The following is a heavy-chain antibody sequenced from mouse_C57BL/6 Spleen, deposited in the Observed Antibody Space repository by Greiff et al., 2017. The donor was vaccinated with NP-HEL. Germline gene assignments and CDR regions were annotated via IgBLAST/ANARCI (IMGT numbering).Heavy chain of an antibody. D-gene: IGHD4-1*01. J-gene: IGHJ4*01. Sequence: VQLQQSGPELVKPGASVKISCKASASAFSSSWMNWLKQRPGTGLEWIGRFYPGDGDTTYNGKFKGKATRTADKSSSTAYMQLSSLTSEDSAVYFCARGGLGRYYAMDYWGQGTSVTVSS. CDR2: FYPGDGDT. CDR3: ARGGLGRYYAMDY. CDR1: ASAFSSSW. V-gene: IGHV1-82*01.